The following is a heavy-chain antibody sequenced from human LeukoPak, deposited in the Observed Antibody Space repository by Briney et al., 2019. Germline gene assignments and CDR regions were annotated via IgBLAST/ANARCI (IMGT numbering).Heavy chain of an antibody. V-gene: IGHV3-7*01. CDR2: IDKHGNGK. Sequence: PGGTLRLSCVASGFTFSISWVTWVRQAPGKGLEWVANIDKHGNGKYYVDSVKGRFAISRDYATNSVFLQMNSLRAEDTSVYYCARDAGWGYYDLWGQGTPVTVSS. J-gene: IGHJ4*02. CDR3: ARDAGWGYYDL. D-gene: IGHD1-26*01. CDR1: GFTFSISW.